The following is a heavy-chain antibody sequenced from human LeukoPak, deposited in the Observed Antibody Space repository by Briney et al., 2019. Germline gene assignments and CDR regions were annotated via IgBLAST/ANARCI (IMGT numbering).Heavy chain of an antibody. CDR2: INPNSGGT. J-gene: IGHJ4*02. V-gene: IGHV1-2*06. CDR3: ARSNSGYAFDY. Sequence: ASVNVSCKASGYTFTVYYMHWVRQAPGQGLEWMGRINPNSGGTNYAQKFQGRVTMTRDTSISTAYMELSRLRSDDTAVYYCARSNSGYAFDYWGQGTLVTVSS. CDR1: GYTFTVYY. D-gene: IGHD2-8*01.